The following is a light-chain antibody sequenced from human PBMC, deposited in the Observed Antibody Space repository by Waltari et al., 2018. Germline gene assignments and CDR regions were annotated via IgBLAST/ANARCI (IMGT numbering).Light chain of an antibody. V-gene: IGKV2-28*01. CDR3: MQSLLALWT. Sequence: DIMMTQSPLSLSVTPGEPASIYCRSSQSLLHRNGNNYLDRYLQKPGQSPQLLIYLGSNRASGIPDRFSGSGSGTDFTLKISRVEAEDVGVYYCMQSLLALWTFGQGTKVEV. CDR2: LGS. J-gene: IGKJ1*01. CDR1: QSLLHRNGNNY.